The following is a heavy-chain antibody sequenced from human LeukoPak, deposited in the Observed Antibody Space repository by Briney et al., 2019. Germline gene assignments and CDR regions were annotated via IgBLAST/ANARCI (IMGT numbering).Heavy chain of an antibody. V-gene: IGHV4-59*01. Sequence: SETLSLTCIVSGGSISNYYWSWVRQPPGKGLEWIGYIPYRGSTNYNPSLKSRVTVLLDTSKNQFSLKLSSVTAADTAVYYCARGRTFGGIINYFDYWGQGALVTVSS. CDR3: ARGRTFGGIINYFDY. D-gene: IGHD3-16*01. CDR1: GGSISNYY. J-gene: IGHJ4*02. CDR2: IPYRGST.